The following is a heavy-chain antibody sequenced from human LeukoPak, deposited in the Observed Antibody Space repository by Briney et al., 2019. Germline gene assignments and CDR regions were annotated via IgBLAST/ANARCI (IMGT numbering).Heavy chain of an antibody. Sequence: GGSLRLSCAASGFTVSSNYMSWVRQAPGKGLEWVSVIYSGGSTYYADSVKGRFTISRDNSKNTLYLQMNSLRAEDTAVYYCARSAGIYYYYGMDVWGQGTTVTVSS. CDR3: ARSAGIYYYYGMDV. V-gene: IGHV3-53*01. J-gene: IGHJ6*02. CDR1: GFTVSSNY. CDR2: IYSGGST. D-gene: IGHD3-10*01.